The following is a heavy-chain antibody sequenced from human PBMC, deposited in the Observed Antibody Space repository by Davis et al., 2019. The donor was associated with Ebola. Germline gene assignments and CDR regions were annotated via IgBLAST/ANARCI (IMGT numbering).Heavy chain of an antibody. CDR2: ISSSGSTI. CDR3: ATYYDFWSGYYYYYYGMDV. V-gene: IGHV3-48*03. Sequence: PGGSLRLSCAASGFTFSSYEMNWVRQAPGKGLEWVSYISSSGSTIYYADSVKGRFTISRDNAKNSLYLQMNSLRAEDTAVYYCATYYDFWSGYYYYYYGMDVWGQGTTVTVSS. J-gene: IGHJ6*02. CDR1: GFTFSSYE. D-gene: IGHD3-3*01.